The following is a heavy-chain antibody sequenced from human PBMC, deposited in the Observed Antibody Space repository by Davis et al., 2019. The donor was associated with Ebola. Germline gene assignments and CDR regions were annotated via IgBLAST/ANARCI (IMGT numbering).Heavy chain of an antibody. Sequence: SVKVSCKASGFTFLTSAVQWVRQARGQRLEYIGWIVVGSENTNYAEKFQERVTITRDMSTATTFMEMSSLRPDDTAVYYSEAYSGTYHDAFALWGQGTMVTVSS. V-gene: IGHV1-58*01. CDR1: GFTFLTSA. J-gene: IGHJ3*01. CDR2: IVVGSENT. CDR3: EAYSGTYHDAFAL. D-gene: IGHD1-26*01.